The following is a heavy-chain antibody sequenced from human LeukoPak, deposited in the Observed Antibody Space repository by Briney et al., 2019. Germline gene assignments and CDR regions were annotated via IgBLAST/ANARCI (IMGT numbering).Heavy chain of an antibody. CDR1: GGSISSSSYY. V-gene: IGHV4-30-2*01. J-gene: IGHJ4*02. CDR2: LYHSGST. CDR3: ARGRYHDSSGFAGVDY. Sequence: SETLSLTCTVSGGSISSSSYYWSWIRQPPGKGLEWIGYLYHSGSTYYNPSLRSRVTISVDRSKNQFSLKLSSVTAADTAFYYCARGRYHDSSGFAGVDYWGQGTLVTVSS. D-gene: IGHD3-22*01.